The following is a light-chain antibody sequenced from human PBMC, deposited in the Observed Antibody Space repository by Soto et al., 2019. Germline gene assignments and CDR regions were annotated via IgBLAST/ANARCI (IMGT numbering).Light chain of an antibody. V-gene: IGKV3-20*01. CDR1: QSVDSTF. Sequence: EIVLTQSPGSLSLSPGERATISCRASQSVDSTFFAWYQKKPGQAPRLLISGASTRATGVPDRFSGSGSGTYFTLTSSRLDPEDFAVYYCQHYIISVTFGQGTKVEI. CDR3: QHYIISVT. CDR2: GAS. J-gene: IGKJ1*01.